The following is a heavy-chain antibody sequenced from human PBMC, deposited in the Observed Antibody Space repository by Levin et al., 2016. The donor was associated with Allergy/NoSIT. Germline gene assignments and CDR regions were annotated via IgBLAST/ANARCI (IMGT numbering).Heavy chain of an antibody. J-gene: IGHJ4*02. D-gene: IGHD3-3*01. V-gene: IGHV1-2*02. CDR3: ARDAYYDFWSGYYNY. CDR2: INPNSGGT. Sequence: WVRQAPGQGLEWMGWINPNSGGTNYAQKFQGRVTMTRDTSISTAYMELSRLRSDDTAVYYCARDAYYDFWSGYYNYWGQGTLVTVSS.